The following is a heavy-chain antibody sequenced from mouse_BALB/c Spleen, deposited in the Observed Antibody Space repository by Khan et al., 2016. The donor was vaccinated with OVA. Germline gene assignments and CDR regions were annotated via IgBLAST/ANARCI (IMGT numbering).Heavy chain of an antibody. V-gene: IGHV14-3*02. CDR1: GFNIKDTY. Sequence: VQLQQSGAELVKPGASVKLSCTASGFNIKDTYIHWVKQRPEQGLAWLGRIDPADGKTENDPKFQDKATIKADTSSNTAYLQLSSLTSEDTAVYYCGRFCAHVYGSGWFVYWGQGTLVTVSA. D-gene: IGHD1-1*01. CDR3: GRFCAHVYGSGWFVY. CDR2: IDPADGKT. J-gene: IGHJ3*01.